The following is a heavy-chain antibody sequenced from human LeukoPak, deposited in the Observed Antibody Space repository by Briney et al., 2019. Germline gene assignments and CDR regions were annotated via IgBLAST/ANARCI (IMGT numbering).Heavy chain of an antibody. D-gene: IGHD1-26*01. CDR1: GFTFSNYF. V-gene: IGHV3-30-3*01. CDR2: ISYDGSNK. CDR3: ARGDIVGATTTPFDY. J-gene: IGHJ4*02. Sequence: GRSLRLSCAASGFTFSNYFFHWGRQAPGQGVGWVGIISYDGSNKYYADSVKGRFTISRDNSKNTLYLQMNSLRAEDTAVYYCARGDIVGATTTPFDYWGQGTLVTVSS.